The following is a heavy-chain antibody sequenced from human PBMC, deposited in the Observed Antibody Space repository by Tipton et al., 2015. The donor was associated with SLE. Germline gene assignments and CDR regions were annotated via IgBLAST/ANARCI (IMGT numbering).Heavy chain of an antibody. CDR1: GGSFSGYY. CDR2: IYTSGST. Sequence: GLVKPSETLSLTCGVHGGSFSGYYWSWIRQPPGKGLEWIGYIYTSGSTNYNPSLKSRVTISVDASKNQFSLKLSSVIAADTAVYYCASVSQFFSVTTSSFDYWGQGTLVTVSS. V-gene: IGHV4-4*09. CDR3: ASVSQFFSVTTSSFDY. D-gene: IGHD4-17*01. J-gene: IGHJ4*02.